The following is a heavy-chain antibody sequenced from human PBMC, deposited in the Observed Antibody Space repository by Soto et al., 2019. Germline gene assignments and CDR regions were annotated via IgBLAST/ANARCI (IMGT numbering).Heavy chain of an antibody. Sequence: SETLSLTCTVSGGSMTSYYWSWIRQPPGKGLEWIGYIYYNGSTNLNPSLKSRVTLSVDTSKNQFSVKLSSVAAADTAVYYCARRPGWWKDAFDFWGQGTMVTVSS. CDR2: IYYNGST. CDR3: ARRPGWWKDAFDF. J-gene: IGHJ3*01. CDR1: GGSMTSYY. V-gene: IGHV4-59*08. D-gene: IGHD2-15*01.